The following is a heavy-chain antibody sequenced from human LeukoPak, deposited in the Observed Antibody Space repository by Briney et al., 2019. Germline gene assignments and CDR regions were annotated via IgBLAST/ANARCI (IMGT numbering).Heavy chain of an antibody. V-gene: IGHV4-34*01. D-gene: IGHD3-3*01. CDR3: ARRGRLRFLEWLLWWFDP. CDR2: INHSGST. CDR1: GGSFSGYY. Sequence: PSETLSLTCAVYGGSFSGYYWSWIRQPPGKGLEWIGEINHSGSTNYNPSLKSRVTISVDTSKNQFSLKLSSVTAADTAVYYCARRGRLRFLEWLLWWFDPWGQGTLVTVSS. J-gene: IGHJ5*02.